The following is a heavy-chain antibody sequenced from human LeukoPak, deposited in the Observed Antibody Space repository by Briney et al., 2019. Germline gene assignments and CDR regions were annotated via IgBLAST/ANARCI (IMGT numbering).Heavy chain of an antibody. V-gene: IGHV4-59*08. Sequence: SETLSLTCTVSGGSISSYYWSWIRQPPGNGLEWIGYIYYSGSTNYNPSLKSRVTISVDTSKNQFSLKLSSVTAADTAVYYCARHARVAAIIDYWGQGTLVTVSS. CDR2: IYYSGST. D-gene: IGHD6-13*01. CDR3: ARHARVAAIIDY. CDR1: GGSISSYY. J-gene: IGHJ4*02.